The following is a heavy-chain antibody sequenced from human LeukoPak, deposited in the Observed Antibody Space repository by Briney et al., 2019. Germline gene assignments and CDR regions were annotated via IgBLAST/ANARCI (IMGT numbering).Heavy chain of an antibody. CDR2: ISAYSGNT. D-gene: IGHD3/OR15-3a*01. CDR3: ARDRTYDAFDI. Sequence: ASVKVSCKASGYTFTSYGISWVRQAPGQGLEWMGWISAYSGNTNYAQKLQGRVTMTTVTSTSTAYVELRSLRSDDTAVYYCARDRTYDAFDIWGQGTMVTVSS. J-gene: IGHJ3*02. CDR1: GYTFTSYG. V-gene: IGHV1-18*01.